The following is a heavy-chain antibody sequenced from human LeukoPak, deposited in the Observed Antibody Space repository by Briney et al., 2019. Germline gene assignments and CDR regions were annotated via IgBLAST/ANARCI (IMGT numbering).Heavy chain of an antibody. CDR2: IIPIFGTA. V-gene: IGHV1-69*13. D-gene: IGHD3-9*01. J-gene: IGHJ4*02. Sequence: SVRVSCKASGGTFSSYAISWVRQAPGQGLEWMGGIIPIFGTANYAQKFQGRVTITADESTSTAYMELRSLRSDDTAVYYCARAGYDLLTLAPDPANDYWGQGTLVTVSS. CDR3: ARAGYDLLTLAPDPANDY. CDR1: GGTFSSYA.